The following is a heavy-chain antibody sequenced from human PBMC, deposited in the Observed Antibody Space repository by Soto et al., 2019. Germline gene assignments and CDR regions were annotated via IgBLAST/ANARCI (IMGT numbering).Heavy chain of an antibody. V-gene: IGHV4-59*08. Sequence: PSETVSLTCIDSDGSISSYYWSWIRQPPGKGLEWIGFIYYSGGTSYNPSLKGRVTISVDASRTQFSLRLSSVTAADTAVYYCARMRWDTVTHNWFDPWGQGILVTVSS. J-gene: IGHJ5*02. CDR3: ARMRWDTVTHNWFDP. CDR1: DGSISSYY. CDR2: IYYSGGT. D-gene: IGHD5-18*01.